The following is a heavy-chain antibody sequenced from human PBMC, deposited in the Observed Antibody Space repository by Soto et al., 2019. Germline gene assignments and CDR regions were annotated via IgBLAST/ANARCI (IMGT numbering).Heavy chain of an antibody. CDR1: GYSFTSYW. CDR2: IYPGDSDT. D-gene: IGHD3-22*01. V-gene: IGHV5-51*01. J-gene: IGHJ5*02. CDR3: ARHGIVEGTELGWFDP. Sequence: GESLKISCKGSGYSFTSYWIGWVRQMPGKGLEWMGIIYPGDSDTRYSPSFQGQVTISADKSISTAYLQWSSLKASDTAMYYCARHGIVEGTELGWFDPWGHGTLVTVSS.